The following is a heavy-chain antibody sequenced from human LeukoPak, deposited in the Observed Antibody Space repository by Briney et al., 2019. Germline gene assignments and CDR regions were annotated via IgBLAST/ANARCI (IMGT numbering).Heavy chain of an antibody. V-gene: IGHV3-43*02. Sequence: GGSLRLSCAASRFIFSNYAMSWVRQAPGKGLEWVSLISGDGGSTYYADSVKGRFTISRDNSKNSLYLQMNSLRTEDTALYYCAKDYDILTGYDTPTSDYWGQGTLVTVSS. CDR2: ISGDGGST. CDR3: AKDYDILTGYDTPTSDY. CDR1: RFIFSNYA. D-gene: IGHD3-9*01. J-gene: IGHJ4*02.